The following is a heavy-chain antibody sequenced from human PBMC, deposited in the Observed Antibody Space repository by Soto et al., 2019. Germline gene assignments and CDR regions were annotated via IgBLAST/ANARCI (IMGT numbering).Heavy chain of an antibody. Sequence: SVKVSCKASGGTFSSYAISWVRQAPGQGLEWMGGIIPIFGTANYAQKFQGRVTITADKSTSTAYMELSSLRSEDTAVYYCVREAYIGYGHAIDHWGPGTLVTVSS. J-gene: IGHJ4*02. CDR2: IIPIFGTA. CDR1: GGTFSSYA. CDR3: VREAYIGYGHAIDH. V-gene: IGHV1-69*06. D-gene: IGHD5-12*01.